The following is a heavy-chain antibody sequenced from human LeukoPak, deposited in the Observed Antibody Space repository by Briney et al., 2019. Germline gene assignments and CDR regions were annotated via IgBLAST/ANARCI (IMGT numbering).Heavy chain of an antibody. J-gene: IGHJ4*02. Sequence: PGGSLRLSCAASGFTFDNYAMHWVRQAPGKGLEWVSGISWNSGSIGYADSVKGRFTISRDNAKNSLYLQMNSLRAEDTALYYCAKDGSGSYPTHLDYWGQGTLVTVSS. CDR2: ISWNSGSI. D-gene: IGHD3-10*01. CDR1: GFTFDNYA. CDR3: AKDGSGSYPTHLDY. V-gene: IGHV3-9*01.